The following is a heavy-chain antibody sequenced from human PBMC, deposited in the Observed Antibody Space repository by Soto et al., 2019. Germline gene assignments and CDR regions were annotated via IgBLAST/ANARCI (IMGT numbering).Heavy chain of an antibody. CDR3: ARTYDSSGYPGDYYYGMDG. J-gene: IGHJ6*02. D-gene: IGHD3-22*01. CDR2: IIPIFGTA. CDR1: GGTFSSYA. Sequence: SVKVSCKASGGTFSSYAISWVRQAPGQGLEWMGGIIPIFGTANYAQKFQGRVTITADESTSTAYMELSSLRSEDTAVYYCARTYDSSGYPGDYYYGMDGWGQGTRVTVYS. V-gene: IGHV1-69*13.